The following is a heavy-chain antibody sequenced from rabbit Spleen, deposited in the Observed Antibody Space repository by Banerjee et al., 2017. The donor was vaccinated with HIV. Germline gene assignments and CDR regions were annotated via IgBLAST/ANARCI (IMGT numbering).Heavy chain of an antibody. CDR1: GFSFSTSYD. Sequence: QEQLVESGGGLVKPGASLTLICTASGFSFSTSYDMSWVRQAPGKGLEWIGFIYTGNGKNYYASWAKGRFTISKTSSTTVTLQMTSLTAADTATYFCARDTSTSFSTYGMDLWGQGTLVTVS. J-gene: IGHJ6*01. CDR3: ARDTSTSFSTYGMDL. CDR2: IYTGNGKN. V-gene: IGHV1S45*01. D-gene: IGHD1-1*01.